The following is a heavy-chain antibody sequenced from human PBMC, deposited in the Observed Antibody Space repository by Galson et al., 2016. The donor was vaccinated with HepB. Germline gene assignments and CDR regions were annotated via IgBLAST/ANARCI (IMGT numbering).Heavy chain of an antibody. V-gene: IGHV1-46*01. J-gene: IGHJ4*02. CDR2: INPSGGNT. Sequence: SVKVSCKASGYTFTSYYMHWVRQAPGQGLEWMGIINPSGGNTNYAQKFKGRVTMTRDTSKSTVYMELSSLRSEDTAIYYCARDGRGGQYYGSGSYWGQGTLVTVSS. D-gene: IGHD3-10*01. CDR3: ARDGRGGQYYGSGSY. CDR1: GYTFTSYY.